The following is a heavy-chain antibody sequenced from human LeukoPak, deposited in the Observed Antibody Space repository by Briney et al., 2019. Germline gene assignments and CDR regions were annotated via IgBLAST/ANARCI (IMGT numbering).Heavy chain of an antibody. Sequence: SETLSLTCTVSGGSISSYYWSWIRQPPGKGLEWIGYIYYSGSTNYNPSLKSRVTISVDTSKNQFSLKLSSVTAADTAVYYCARGRTGYSSSGCKWWFDRWGQGTLVTVSS. D-gene: IGHD6-13*01. V-gene: IGHV4-59*12. CDR1: GGSISSYY. J-gene: IGHJ5*02. CDR3: ARGRTGYSSSGCKWWFDR. CDR2: IYYSGST.